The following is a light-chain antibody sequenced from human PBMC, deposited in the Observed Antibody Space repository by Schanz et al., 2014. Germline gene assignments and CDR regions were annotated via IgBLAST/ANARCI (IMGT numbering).Light chain of an antibody. CDR3: QQSYGTPRT. Sequence: DIQMTQSPSSLSASVGDRVTITCQASQDISNYLNWYQQKPGKAPKLLIYDASNLETGVPSRFSGSGSGTDFTLTISSLQPEDFATYYCQQSYGTPRTFGQGTKLEIK. J-gene: IGKJ2*02. CDR1: QDISNY. V-gene: IGKV1-39*01. CDR2: DAS.